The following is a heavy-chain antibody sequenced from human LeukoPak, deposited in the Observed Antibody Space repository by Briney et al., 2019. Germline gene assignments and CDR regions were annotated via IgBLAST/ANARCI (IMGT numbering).Heavy chain of an antibody. CDR1: GYTFTSYD. D-gene: IGHD1-7*01. CDR3: ARLTGTTMDFDP. Sequence: ASVKVSCKASGYTFTSYDINWVRQATGQGLEWMGWMNPNSGNTGYAQKFQGRVTMTRDTSISTAYMELSRLRSDDTAVYYCARLTGTTMDFDPWGQGTLVTVSS. CDR2: MNPNSGNT. V-gene: IGHV1-8*01. J-gene: IGHJ5*02.